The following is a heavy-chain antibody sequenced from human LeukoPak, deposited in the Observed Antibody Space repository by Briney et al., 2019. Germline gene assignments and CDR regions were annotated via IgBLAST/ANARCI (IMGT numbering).Heavy chain of an antibody. Sequence: ASVKVSCKASGYTCISYSMNWVRQSTGQGLEWMGWINTNTGNPTYTQGFTGRLVLSLDTSVSTAYLQISSLKAEDTAVYYCARSIGAGGYMDVWGKGTAVTVSS. J-gene: IGHJ6*03. CDR2: INTNTGNP. D-gene: IGHD6-13*01. CDR3: ARSIGAGGYMDV. CDR1: GYTCISYS. V-gene: IGHV7-4-1*02.